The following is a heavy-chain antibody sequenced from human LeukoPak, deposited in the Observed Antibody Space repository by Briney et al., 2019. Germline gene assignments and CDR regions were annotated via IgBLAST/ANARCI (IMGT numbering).Heavy chain of an antibody. V-gene: IGHV1-8*03. CDR1: GYTFTGYD. CDR3: ARGLYCSGGSCRYSRGSRRWFDP. J-gene: IGHJ5*02. CDR2: MNPNSGNT. D-gene: IGHD2-15*01. Sequence: ASVKVSCKASGYTFTGYDINWVRQATGQGLEWMGWMNPNSGNTGYAQKFQGRVTITRNTSISTAYMELSSLRSEDTAVYYCARGLYCSGGSCRYSRGSRRWFDPWGQGTLVTVSS.